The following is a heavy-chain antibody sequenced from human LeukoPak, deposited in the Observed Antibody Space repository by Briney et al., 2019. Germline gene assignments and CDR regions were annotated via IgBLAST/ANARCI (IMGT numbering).Heavy chain of an antibody. V-gene: IGHV1-18*01. CDR2: ISAYKGNT. CDR3: ARVGTGYSGYDPSYYFDY. J-gene: IGHJ4*02. CDR1: CFTFSSYG. Sequence: GASVKGSWKASCFTFSSYGISWVGQAPGQRLEWMGWISAYKGNTNYAQKLQGRVTMTTDTSTSTAYMELRSLRSDDTAVYYCARVGTGYSGYDPSYYFDYWGQGTPVTVSS. D-gene: IGHD5-12*01.